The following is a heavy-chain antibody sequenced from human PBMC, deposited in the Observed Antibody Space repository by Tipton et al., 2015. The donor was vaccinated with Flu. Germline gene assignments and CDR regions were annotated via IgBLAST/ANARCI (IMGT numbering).Heavy chain of an antibody. V-gene: IGHV3-74*03. CDR2: VNSDRTVI. J-gene: IGHJ4*02. CDR3: ARDHTGYAQREY. CDR1: GFTFGSYG. D-gene: IGHD5-12*01. Sequence: SLRLSCAASGFTFGSYGMHWVRQGPGKALVWVAHVNSDRTVITYADSVKGRFTVSRDNAKNTLFLQMNSLRAEDTAVYYCARDHTGYAQREYGGQETLVTVSS.